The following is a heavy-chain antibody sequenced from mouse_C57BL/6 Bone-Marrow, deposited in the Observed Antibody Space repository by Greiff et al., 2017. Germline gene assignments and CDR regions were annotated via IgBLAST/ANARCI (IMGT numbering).Heavy chain of an antibody. CDR2: IYPRSGNT. CDR3: ARRDYCGSRGDY. J-gene: IGHJ2*01. V-gene: IGHV1-81*01. D-gene: IGHD1-1*01. CDR1: GYTFTSYG. Sequence: QVQLQQSGAELARPGASVKLSCKASGYTFTSYGISWVKQRTGQGLEWIGEIYPRSGNTYYNEKFKGKATLTADKSSSTAYMERRSLTSEDSAVYYCARRDYCGSRGDYWGQGTTLTVSS.